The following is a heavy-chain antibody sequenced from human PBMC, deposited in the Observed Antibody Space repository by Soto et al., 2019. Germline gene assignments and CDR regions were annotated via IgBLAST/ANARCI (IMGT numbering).Heavy chain of an antibody. J-gene: IGHJ1*01. D-gene: IGHD2-15*01. CDR3: AKDRDIVVVVAALQH. V-gene: IGHV3-30*18. Sequence: QVQLVESGGGVVQPGTSLRLSCAASGFTFSSYGMHWVRQAPGKGLEWVAVISYDGSNKYYADSVKGRFTISRDNSKNTLYLQMNSLRAEDTAVYYCAKDRDIVVVVAALQHWGQGTLVTVSS. CDR1: GFTFSSYG. CDR2: ISYDGSNK.